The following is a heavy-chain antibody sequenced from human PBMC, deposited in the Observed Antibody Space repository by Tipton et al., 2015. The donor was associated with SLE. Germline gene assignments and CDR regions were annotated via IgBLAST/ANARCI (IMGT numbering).Heavy chain of an antibody. CDR1: GGSISSPAYS. V-gene: IGHV4-30-2*01. CDR2: INHSGST. Sequence: TLSLTCTVSGGSISSPAYSWNWIRQPPGKGLEWIGEINHSGSTNYNPSLKSRVTISVDTSKNQFSLKLSSVTAADTAVYYCARGDSNGYFAYWGQGTMVTVSS. J-gene: IGHJ4*02. CDR3: ARGDSNGYFAY. D-gene: IGHD3-22*01.